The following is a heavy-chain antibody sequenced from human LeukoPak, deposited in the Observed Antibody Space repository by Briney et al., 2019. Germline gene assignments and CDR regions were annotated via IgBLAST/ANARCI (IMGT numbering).Heavy chain of an antibody. J-gene: IGHJ6*02. CDR1: GFIFSSYS. CDR2: ITGSGGNT. D-gene: IGHD6-13*01. Sequence: GGSLRLSCAASGFIFSSYSMSWDRQAPGMGLEWVSVITGSGGNTYYADSVKGRFTISKDNSKNTVYLQMSSLRVDDTAVYYCAKAASSSWPSYYYGMDAWGQGTTVTVSS. V-gene: IGHV3-23*01. CDR3: AKAASSSWPSYYYGMDA.